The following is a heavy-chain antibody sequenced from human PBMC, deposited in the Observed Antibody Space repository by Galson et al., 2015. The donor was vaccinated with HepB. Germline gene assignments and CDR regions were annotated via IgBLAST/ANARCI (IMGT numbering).Heavy chain of an antibody. J-gene: IGHJ4*02. Sequence: SLRLSCAASGFTFSSYGMHWVRQAPGKGLEWVAVISYDGSNKYYADSVKGRFTISRDNSKNTLYLQMNSLRAEDTAVYYCAKAGRGDYVDYWGQGTLVTVSS. CDR2: ISYDGSNK. CDR1: GFTFSSYG. D-gene: IGHD3-10*01. CDR3: AKAGRGDYVDY. V-gene: IGHV3-30*18.